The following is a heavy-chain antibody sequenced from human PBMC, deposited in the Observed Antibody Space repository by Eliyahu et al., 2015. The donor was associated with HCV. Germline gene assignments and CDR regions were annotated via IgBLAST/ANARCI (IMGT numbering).Heavy chain of an antibody. CDR3: VKEQYLNLGPRFYFDY. CDR1: GFPFNHYA. J-gene: IGHJ4*02. V-gene: IGHV3-30*04. CDR2: VSXDGNTE. D-gene: IGHD3-16*01. Sequence: QVQLVESGGGVVQPGXSLRLSCAAXGFPFNHYAPHWVXQAPGQGPEWVAXVSXDGNTEFYXDSVKGRFTISRDNSKSTLFLQMNSLRPEDTAVYYCVKEQYLNLGPRFYFDYWGQGTLVAVSS.